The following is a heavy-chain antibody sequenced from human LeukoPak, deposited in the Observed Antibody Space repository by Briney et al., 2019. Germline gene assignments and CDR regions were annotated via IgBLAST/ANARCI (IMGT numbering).Heavy chain of an antibody. Sequence: NPSQTLSLPCTVSGGSISSGDYYWSSIRQPPAKGVEWIWYIYYSGSTYYHPSLKSRVTISVDTSKSQFSLKQSSVTAADTAVYYCARVTVVAKLYHMDVGGKGTTVTVSS. D-gene: IGHD2-15*01. J-gene: IGHJ6*03. CDR2: IYYSGST. CDR3: ARVTVVAKLYHMDV. CDR1: GGSISSGDYY. V-gene: IGHV4-30-4*08.